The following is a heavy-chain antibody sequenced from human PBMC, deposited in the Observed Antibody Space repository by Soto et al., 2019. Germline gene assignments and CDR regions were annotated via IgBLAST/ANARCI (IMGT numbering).Heavy chain of an antibody. D-gene: IGHD3-16*01. J-gene: IGHJ3*02. CDR2: INSDGSST. CDR1: GFTFSSYW. Sequence: EVQLVESGGGLVQPGGSLRLSCAASGFTFSSYWMHWVRQAPGKGLVWVSRINSDGSSTSYADSVKGRFTISRDNAKNTLYLQMNRLRAEDTAVYYCARETIMITFGGVIGGSDAFDIWGQETMVTVSS. CDR3: ARETIMITFGGVIGGSDAFDI. V-gene: IGHV3-74*01.